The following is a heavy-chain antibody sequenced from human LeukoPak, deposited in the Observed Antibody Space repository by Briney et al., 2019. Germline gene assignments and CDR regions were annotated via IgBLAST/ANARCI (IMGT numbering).Heavy chain of an antibody. Sequence: GGSLRLSCAASGFTFSSYGMHWVRQAPGKGPEWVAVISYDGNNKYYADSVKGRFTISRDNFKNTLYLQMNSLRAEDTAVYYWAKPVGYCSGGSCYYYYGMDVWGKGTTVTISS. D-gene: IGHD2-15*01. J-gene: IGHJ6*04. CDR3: AKPVGYCSGGSCYYYYGMDV. V-gene: IGHV3-30*18. CDR2: ISYDGNNK. CDR1: GFTFSSYG.